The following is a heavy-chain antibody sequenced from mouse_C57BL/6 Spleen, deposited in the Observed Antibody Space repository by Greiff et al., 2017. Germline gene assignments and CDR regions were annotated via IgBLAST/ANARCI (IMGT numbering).Heavy chain of an antibody. D-gene: IGHD1-1*02. Sequence: VQLQQPGAELVKPGASVKLSCKASGYTFTSYWMHWVKQRPGRGLEWIGRIDPSSGCTKYTETFKSKATLTVDKPTSTAYMPLSILTSEASAVSSCASSYYGYCDYWGKGTTLTVSS. V-gene: IGHV1-72*01. J-gene: IGHJ2*01. CDR3: ASSYYGYCDY. CDR1: GYTFTSYW. CDR2: IDPSSGCT.